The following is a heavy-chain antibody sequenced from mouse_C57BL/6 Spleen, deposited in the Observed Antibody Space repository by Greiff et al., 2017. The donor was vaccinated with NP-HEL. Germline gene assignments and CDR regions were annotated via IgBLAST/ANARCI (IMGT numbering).Heavy chain of an antibody. J-gene: IGHJ2*01. CDR2: IYPGSGNT. D-gene: IGHD1-1*01. CDR1: GYTFTDYY. Sequence: QVQLQQSGAELVRPGASVKLSCKASGYTFTDYYINWVKQRPGQGLEWIARIYPGSGNTYYNEKFKGKATLTAEKSSSTAYMQLRSLTSEDSAVYYCAASSYWGQGTTLTVSS. V-gene: IGHV1-76*01. CDR3: AASSY.